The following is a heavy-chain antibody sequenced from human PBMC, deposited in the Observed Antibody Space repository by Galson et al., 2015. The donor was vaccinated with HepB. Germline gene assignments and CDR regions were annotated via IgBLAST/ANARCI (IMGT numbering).Heavy chain of an antibody. V-gene: IGHV7-4-1*02. J-gene: IGHJ4*02. Sequence: SVKVSCKASGYTFTSYAMNWVRQAPGQGLEWMGWINTDTGNPTYAQGFTGRFVFSLDTSVSTAYLQISSLKAEDTAVYYCARGYDSSSWYIRDLYYFDYWGQGTLVTVSS. D-gene: IGHD6-13*01. CDR1: GYTFTSYA. CDR2: INTDTGNP. CDR3: ARGYDSSSWYIRDLYYFDY.